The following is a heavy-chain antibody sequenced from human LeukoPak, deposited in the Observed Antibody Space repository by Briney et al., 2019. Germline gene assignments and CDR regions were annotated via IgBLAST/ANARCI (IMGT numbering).Heavy chain of an antibody. V-gene: IGHV3-74*01. Sequence: GGSLRLSCAASGFTFSNYWMQWVRQAPGKGLVWVSRINRDGRSTNYADSVKGRFTISRDNAKNTVFLQLNSLRAEDTAVYYCALPLRDGDFYVDYWGQGALVTVSS. J-gene: IGHJ4*02. CDR1: GFTFSNYW. D-gene: IGHD4-17*01. CDR2: INRDGRST. CDR3: ALPLRDGDFYVDY.